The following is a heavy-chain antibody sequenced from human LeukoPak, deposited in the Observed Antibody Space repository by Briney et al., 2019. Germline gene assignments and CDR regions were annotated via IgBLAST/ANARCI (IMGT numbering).Heavy chain of an antibody. CDR3: AKEGVAAARCFDY. D-gene: IGHD2-15*01. CDR2: ISDSGGST. J-gene: IGHJ4*02. Sequence: PGGSLRPSCTASGSTFTSYATSWVRQAPGKGLEWVSAISDSGGSTYYAASVKRRFTISRDNSKNTLYLQVNSLRAEETAVYYCAKEGVAAARCFDYWGRGTVVTVFS. CDR1: GSTFTSYA. V-gene: IGHV3-23*01.